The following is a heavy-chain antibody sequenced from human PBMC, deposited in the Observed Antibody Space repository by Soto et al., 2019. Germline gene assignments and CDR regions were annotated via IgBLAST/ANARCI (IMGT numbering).Heavy chain of an antibody. V-gene: IGHV4-59*08. J-gene: IGHJ4*02. CDR1: GGSISSYY. D-gene: IGHD2-21*02. CDR2: IYHSGST. Sequence: SETLSLTCTVSGGSISSYYWSWIRQPPGKGLEWIGEIYHSGSTNYNPSLKSRVIISVDKSKNQFSLKLSSVTAEDTAVYYCARGGGIVVVTAPYDHWGQGTLVTVSS. CDR3: ARGGGIVVVTAPYDH.